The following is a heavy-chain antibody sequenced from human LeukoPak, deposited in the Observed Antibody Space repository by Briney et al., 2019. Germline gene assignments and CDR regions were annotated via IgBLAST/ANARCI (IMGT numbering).Heavy chain of an antibody. CDR3: ARVLRYYDILTGYYKSGGMDV. Sequence: GGSLRLSCAASGFTFSSYWMSWVRQAPGKGLEWVANIKQDGSEKYYVDSVKGRFTISRDNAKNSLYLQMNSLRAEDTAVYYCARVLRYYDILTGYYKSGGMDVWGKGTTVTVSS. D-gene: IGHD3-9*01. V-gene: IGHV3-7*01. J-gene: IGHJ6*03. CDR1: GFTFSSYW. CDR2: IKQDGSEK.